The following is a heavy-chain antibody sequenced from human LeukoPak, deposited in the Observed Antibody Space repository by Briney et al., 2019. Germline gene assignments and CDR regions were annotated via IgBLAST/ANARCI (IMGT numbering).Heavy chain of an antibody. CDR2: ISYDGSNK. CDR1: GFTFSSYA. V-gene: IGHV3-30-3*01. CDR3: ARDVDYYGSGSYYNLFDY. J-gene: IGHJ4*02. Sequence: PGGSLRLSCAASGFTFSSYAMHWVRQAPGKGLEWVAVISYDGSNKYYADSVKGRFTISRDNSKNTLYLQMNSLRAEDTAVYYCARDVDYYGSGSYYNLFDYWGQGTLVTVSS. D-gene: IGHD3-10*01.